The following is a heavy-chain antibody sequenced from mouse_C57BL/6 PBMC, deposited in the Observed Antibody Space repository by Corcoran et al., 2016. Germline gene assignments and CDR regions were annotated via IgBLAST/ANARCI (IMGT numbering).Heavy chain of an antibody. CDR1: GYTFTSYD. V-gene: IGHV1S56*01. J-gene: IGHJ4*01. CDR2: IYPGDGDT. CDR3: ARGSHYYGSSYFYAMDY. Sequence: QVQLQQSGPELVKPGASVKLSCKASGYTFTSYDINWVKQRPGQGLEWIGWIYPGDGDTNYNGKFKGKATLTADKSSSTAYMQLSSLTSEDSAVYFCARGSHYYGSSYFYAMDYWGQGTSVTVSS. D-gene: IGHD1-1*01.